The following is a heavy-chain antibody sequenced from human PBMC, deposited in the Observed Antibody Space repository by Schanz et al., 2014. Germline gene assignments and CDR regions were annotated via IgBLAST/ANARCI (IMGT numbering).Heavy chain of an antibody. Sequence: EVQLLESGGGLVQPGGSLRLSCAASEFSFRKSAMSWVRQAPGKELEWVAALTGSGTTTYYADSVKGRFTISRYNSKHTLYLQMNSVRAEDTAIYFCAKDAAYYDSVIFPDHWGQGTLVTVSS. CDR1: EFSFRKSA. CDR2: LTGSGTTT. D-gene: IGHD3-22*01. CDR3: AKDAAYYDSVIFPDH. J-gene: IGHJ4*02. V-gene: IGHV3-23*01.